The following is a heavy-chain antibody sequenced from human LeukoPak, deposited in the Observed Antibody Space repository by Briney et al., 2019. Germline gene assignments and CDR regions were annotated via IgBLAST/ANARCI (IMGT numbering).Heavy chain of an antibody. Sequence: SETLSLTCAVYGGSFSGYYWSWIRQPPGKGLEWIGEINHSGSTNYNPSLKSRVTISVDTSKNQFSLKLSSVTAADTAVYYCACPPSNSSSWYGYWGQGTLVTVSS. CDR1: GGSFSGYY. J-gene: IGHJ4*02. CDR2: INHSGST. CDR3: ACPPSNSSSWYGY. V-gene: IGHV4-34*01. D-gene: IGHD6-13*01.